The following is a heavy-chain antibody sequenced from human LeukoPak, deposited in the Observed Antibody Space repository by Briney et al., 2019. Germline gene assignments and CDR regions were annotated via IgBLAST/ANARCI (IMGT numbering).Heavy chain of an antibody. CDR1: GGSISSSNW. CDR2: IYHSGST. J-gene: IGHJ4*02. V-gene: IGHV4-4*02. D-gene: IGHD2-15*01. Sequence: PSETLSLTCAVSGGSISSSNWWSWVRQPPGKGLEWIGEIYHSGSTNYNPSLKSRVTISVDKSKNQFSLKLSSVTAADTAVYYCARGRGGSRSHYFDYWGQGTLVTVSS. CDR3: ARGRGGSRSHYFDY.